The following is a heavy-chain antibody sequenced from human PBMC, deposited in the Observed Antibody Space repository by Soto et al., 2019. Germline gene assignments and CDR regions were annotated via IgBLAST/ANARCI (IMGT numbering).Heavy chain of an antibody. J-gene: IGHJ6*03. CDR1: GYTFTDYH. D-gene: IGHD3-3*01. CDR3: ARGNGFWSGHYYYLDV. V-gene: IGHV1-2*04. CDR2: INPKYGDT. Sequence: QVQLVQSGAEVKKPGASVKVSCNTSGYTFTDYHIHWVRQAPGQGLEWVGRINPKYGDTSYGEKFQDSVTVTRDTSINTVYMEVSSLKSGDTAVYYCARGNGFWSGHYYYLDVWGKGTTVTVSS.